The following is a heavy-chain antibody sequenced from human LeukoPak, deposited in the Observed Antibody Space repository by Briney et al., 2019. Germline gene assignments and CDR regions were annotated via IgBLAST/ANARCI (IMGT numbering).Heavy chain of an antibody. D-gene: IGHD2-8*01. CDR2: INAFGART. V-gene: IGHV3-23*01. Sequence: GGSLRLSCEASGFTFSGYAMSWVRQAPGKGLEWVSSINAFGARTYYADSVKGRFTISRDNSKNTLDLQMNSLRAEDTAVYYCARGEKSWINGFDLWGQGTLVTVSS. J-gene: IGHJ4*02. CDR3: ARGEKSWINGFDL. CDR1: GFTFSGYA.